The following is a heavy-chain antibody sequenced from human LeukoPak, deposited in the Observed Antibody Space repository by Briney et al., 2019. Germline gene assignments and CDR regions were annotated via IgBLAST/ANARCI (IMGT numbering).Heavy chain of an antibody. J-gene: IGHJ4*02. CDR1: GFTFSGYE. CDR2: ICGRGITT. D-gene: IGHD3-16*01. CDR3: TRDALFGAGRTHLDF. Sequence: GGSLRLSCEGSGFTFSGYEMNWVRQAPGKGLEWISYICGRGITTFFADSVKGRFTISRDNAKNSLSLQMNSLHVDDTGVYFCTRDALFGAGRTHLDFWSQGTLVSVSS. V-gene: IGHV3-48*03.